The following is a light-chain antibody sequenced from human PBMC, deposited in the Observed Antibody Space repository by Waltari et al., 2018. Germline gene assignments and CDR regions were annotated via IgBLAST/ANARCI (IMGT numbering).Light chain of an antibody. V-gene: IGKV3-11*01. CDR1: QSVYTY. J-gene: IGKJ4*01. CDR3: QERSNWPGGS. CDR2: DAS. Sequence: IVLTQSPPTLSLSPGESATFPRRASQSVYTYLAWYQQKPGQAPRLLIFDASNRATGVPARFVGSGSGTDFTLTISRLEPEDFAVYYCQERSNWPGGSFGGGTKVEIK.